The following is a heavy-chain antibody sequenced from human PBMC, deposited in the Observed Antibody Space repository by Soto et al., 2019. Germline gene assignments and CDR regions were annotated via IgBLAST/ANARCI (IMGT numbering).Heavy chain of an antibody. CDR3: ARDRGISRPYYDFDY. D-gene: IGHD3-3*01. CDR2: INPSGGST. CDR1: GDTFTSYY. V-gene: IGHV1-46*01. J-gene: IGHJ4*02. Sequence: GASVKVSCKASGDTFTSYYMHWVRQAPGQGLEWMGIINPSGGSTSYAQKFQGRVTMTRDTSTSTVYMELSSLRSEDTAVYYCARDRGISRPYYDFDYWGQGPLVTVSS.